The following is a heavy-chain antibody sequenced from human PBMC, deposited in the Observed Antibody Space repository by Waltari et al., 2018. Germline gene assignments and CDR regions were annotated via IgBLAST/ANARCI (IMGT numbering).Heavy chain of an antibody. CDR1: GFSLSNARMG. V-gene: IGHV2-26*01. CDR2: IFSNDEK. Sequence: QVTLKESGPVLVKPTETLTLTCTVSGFSLSNARMGVSWIRQPPGKALEWLAHIFSNDEKSYSPSLKSRLTTSKDTSKSQLVLTMTNMDPVDTATYYCARIAWNYYDSSGYYYFDYWGQGTLVTVSS. J-gene: IGHJ4*02. CDR3: ARIAWNYYDSSGYYYFDY. D-gene: IGHD3-22*01.